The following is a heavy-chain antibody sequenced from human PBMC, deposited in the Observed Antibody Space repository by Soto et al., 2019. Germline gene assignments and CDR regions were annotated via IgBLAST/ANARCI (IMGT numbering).Heavy chain of an antibody. D-gene: IGHD6-19*01. J-gene: IGHJ4*02. CDR1: GYTFTGYY. CDR2: INPNSGGT. V-gene: IGHV1-2*02. CDR3: ARVRSSGWYTAYY. Sequence: ASVKVSCKTFGYTFTGYYMHWVRQAPGQGLEWMGWINPNSGGTNYAQNFQGRVTMTRDTPISTAYMELSRLRSDDTAAYYCARVRSSGWYTAYYWGQGTLVTVSS.